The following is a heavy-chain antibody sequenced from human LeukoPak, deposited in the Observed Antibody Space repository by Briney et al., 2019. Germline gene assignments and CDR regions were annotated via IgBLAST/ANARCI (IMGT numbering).Heavy chain of an antibody. CDR2: IKQDGSEK. CDR1: RFTFSSYW. CDR3: ARDEGRSYGYYWDAFDI. J-gene: IGHJ3*02. V-gene: IGHV3-7*05. D-gene: IGHD5-18*01. Sequence: GSLRLPCAASRFTFSSYWMSCVRQAPGKGLEGVANIKQDGSEKYFVDSVKGRFTISRDNAKNSLFLQMNSLRAEDTAVYYCARDEGRSYGYYWDAFDIWGQGTMVTVSS.